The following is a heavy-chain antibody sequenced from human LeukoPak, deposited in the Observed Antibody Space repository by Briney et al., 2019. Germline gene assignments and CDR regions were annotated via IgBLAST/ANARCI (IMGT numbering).Heavy chain of an antibody. V-gene: IGHV1-8*03. CDR1: GYTFTDYY. Sequence: ASVKVSCKASGYTFTDYYINWVRQATGQGLEWRGWMSPDSGDTGYAHKFQGRVTITRNTSITTAYMELRSLTFEDTAVYYCARVRLRNGYNWFDPWGQGTLVTVSS. D-gene: IGHD3-3*01. CDR3: ARVRLRNGYNWFDP. CDR2: MSPDSGDT. J-gene: IGHJ5*02.